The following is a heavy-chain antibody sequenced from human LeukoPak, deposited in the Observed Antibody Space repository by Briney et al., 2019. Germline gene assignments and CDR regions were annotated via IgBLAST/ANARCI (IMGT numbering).Heavy chain of an antibody. D-gene: IGHD6-13*01. V-gene: IGHV3-53*01. J-gene: IGHJ4*02. CDR2: IYSGGST. CDR3: ARVCSSSWTDFDY. CDR1: GFTVSSNY. Sequence: GGSLRLSCAASGFTVSSNYMSWVRQAPGKGLEWVSVIYSGGSTYYADSVKGRFTISRDNSKNTLYLQMNSLRAEDTAVYYCARVCSSSWTDFDYWGQGTLVTFSS.